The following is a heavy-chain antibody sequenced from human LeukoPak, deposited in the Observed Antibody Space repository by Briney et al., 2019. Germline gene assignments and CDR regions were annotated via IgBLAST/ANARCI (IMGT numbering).Heavy chain of an antibody. CDR2: INHSGST. J-gene: IGHJ6*03. Sequence: SETLSLTCAVYGGSFSGYYWSWIRQPPGKGLEWSGEINHSGSTNYNPSIKSRVTISVDTSKNQFSLKLSSVTAADTGVYYCARWVVAADYYYYMDVWGKGTTVTVSS. CDR1: GGSFSGYY. V-gene: IGHV4-34*01. CDR3: ARWVVAADYYYYMDV. D-gene: IGHD2-15*01.